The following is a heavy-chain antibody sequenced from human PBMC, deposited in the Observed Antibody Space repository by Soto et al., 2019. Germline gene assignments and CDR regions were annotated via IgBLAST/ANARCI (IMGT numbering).Heavy chain of an antibody. D-gene: IGHD6-13*01. CDR1: GYSFTSYW. CDR3: ASTAIAAAGKDYNWFDP. CDR2: IDPSDSYT. J-gene: IGHJ5*02. V-gene: IGHV5-10-1*01. Sequence: PGESLKISCKGSGYSFTSYWICWVRQMPGKGLEWMGRIDPSDSYTNYSPSFQGHVTISADKSISTAYLQWSSLKASDTAMYYCASTAIAAAGKDYNWFDPWGQGNLVTFSS.